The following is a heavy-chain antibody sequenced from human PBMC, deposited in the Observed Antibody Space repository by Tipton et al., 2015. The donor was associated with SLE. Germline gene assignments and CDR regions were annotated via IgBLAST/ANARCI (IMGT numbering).Heavy chain of an antibody. CDR1: GGSISSGDYY. Sequence: TLSLTCTVSGGSISSGDYYWSWIRQPPGKGLEWIGYIYYSGSTYYNPSLKSRVTISVDTSKNQFSLKLSSVTAADTAVYYCARETGDRGWYFDLWGRGTLVTVSS. D-gene: IGHD7-27*01. V-gene: IGHV4-30-4*02. J-gene: IGHJ2*01. CDR3: ARETGDRGWYFDL. CDR2: IYYSGST.